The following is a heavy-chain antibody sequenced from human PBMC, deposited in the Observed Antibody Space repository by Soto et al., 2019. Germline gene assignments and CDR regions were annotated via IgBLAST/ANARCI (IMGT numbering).Heavy chain of an antibody. D-gene: IGHD4-17*01. J-gene: IGHJ3*02. Sequence: EVQLVGSGGGLVEPGGSLKLSCAASGFTFSSYWMHWVRQAPGKGLVWVSRINSDGSSTSYADSVKGRFTISRDNPENTLYLEMNSLRAEDTAVYYCARATTVTTVDAFDIWGQGTMVTVSS. V-gene: IGHV3-74*01. CDR3: ARATTVTTVDAFDI. CDR1: GFTFSSYW. CDR2: INSDGSST.